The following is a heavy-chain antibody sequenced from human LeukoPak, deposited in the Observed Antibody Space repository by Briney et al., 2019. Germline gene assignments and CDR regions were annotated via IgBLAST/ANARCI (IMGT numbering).Heavy chain of an antibody. Sequence: PGGSLRLSCAASGFTFSSYGMHWVRQAPGKGLEWVAVISYDGSNKYYAGSVKGRFTISRDNSKNTLYLQMNSLRAEDTAVYYCAKDSSSDGILDYWGQGTLVTVSS. CDR2: ISYDGSNK. CDR3: AKDSSSDGILDY. V-gene: IGHV3-30*18. D-gene: IGHD6-6*01. J-gene: IGHJ4*02. CDR1: GFTFSSYG.